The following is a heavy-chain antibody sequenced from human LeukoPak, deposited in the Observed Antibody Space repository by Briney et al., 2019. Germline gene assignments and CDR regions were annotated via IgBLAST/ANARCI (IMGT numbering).Heavy chain of an antibody. CDR3: ARSSTSPRDHLNV. V-gene: IGHV3-48*01. D-gene: IGHD2-2*01. CDR2: ISSSSSTI. J-gene: IGHJ6*02. CDR1: GFTFSSYS. Sequence: GGSLRLSCAASGFTFSSYSMNWVRQAPGKGLEWVSYISSSSSTIYYADSVRGRFTISRDNAKNSLYLQMNSLRAEDTAVYYCARSSTSPRDHLNVWGQGTTVTVSS.